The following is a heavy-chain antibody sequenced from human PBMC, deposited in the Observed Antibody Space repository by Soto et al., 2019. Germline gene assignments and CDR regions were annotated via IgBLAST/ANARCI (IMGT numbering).Heavy chain of an antibody. CDR1: GGTFSSYA. Sequence: VASVKVSCKASGGTFSSYAISWVRQAPGQGLEWMGGIIPIFGTANYAQKFQGRVTITADESTSTAYMELSSLRSEDTAVYYCARDQGAIAAAGTDYYYGMDVWGQGTTVTVCS. J-gene: IGHJ6*02. CDR3: ARDQGAIAAAGTDYYYGMDV. CDR2: IIPIFGTA. V-gene: IGHV1-69*13. D-gene: IGHD6-13*01.